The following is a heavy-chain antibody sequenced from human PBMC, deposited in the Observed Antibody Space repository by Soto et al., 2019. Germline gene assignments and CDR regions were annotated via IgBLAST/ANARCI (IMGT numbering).Heavy chain of an antibody. CDR2: IIPIFGTA. V-gene: IGHV1-69*01. CDR1: GGTFSSYA. J-gene: IGHJ6*02. Sequence: QVQLVQSGAEVTKPGSSVKVSCKGSGGTFSSYAISWVRQAPGQGLEWMGGIIPIFGTANYAQKFQGRVTITADESTSTAYMELSSLRSEDTAVYYCAQQGGGGPNYCYGMDVWGQGTTVTVSS. D-gene: IGHD2-15*01. CDR3: AQQGGGGPNYCYGMDV.